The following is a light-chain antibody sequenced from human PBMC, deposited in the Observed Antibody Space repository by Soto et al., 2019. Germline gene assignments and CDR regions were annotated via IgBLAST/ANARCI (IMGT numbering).Light chain of an antibody. CDR1: SSNIGSNS. CDR2: SSN. J-gene: IGLJ2*01. V-gene: IGLV1-44*01. CDR3: AAWDDSLNGVV. Sequence: QTVVTQPPSASGTPGQRVTISCSGSSSNIGSNSVNWYQQLPGTAPKLLMYSSNQRPSGVPDRFSGSKSGTSASLAISGLQSEDEADYYCAAWDDSLNGVVFGGGTKLTLL.